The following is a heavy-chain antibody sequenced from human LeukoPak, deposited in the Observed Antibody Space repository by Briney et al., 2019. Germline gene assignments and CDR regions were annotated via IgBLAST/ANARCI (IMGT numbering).Heavy chain of an antibody. D-gene: IGHD3-10*01. CDR3: AGSEGWFGETTDNWFDP. V-gene: IGHV4-4*02. CDR1: GDSISSSNW. J-gene: IGHJ5*02. CDR2: IYHSGST. Sequence: VKPSGTLSLTCAVSGDSISSSNWWSWVRQPPGKGLEWIGEIYHSGSTSYNPSLKSRVTISVDKSKNQFSLKLSSVTAADTAVYYCAGSEGWFGETTDNWFDPWGQGTLVTVSS.